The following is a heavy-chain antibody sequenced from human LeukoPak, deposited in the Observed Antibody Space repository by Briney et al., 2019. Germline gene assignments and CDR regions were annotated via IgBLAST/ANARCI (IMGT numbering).Heavy chain of an antibody. CDR1: GYTFTSYG. V-gene: IGHV1-18*01. Sequence: GASVTVSCKASGYTFTSYGISWVRQAPGQGLEWMGWISAYNGNTNYAQKLQGRVTMTTDTSTSTAYMELRSLRSDDTAVYYCARDCYQPQFWSGPSIDYWGQGTLVTVSS. CDR3: ARDCYQPQFWSGPSIDY. D-gene: IGHD3-3*01. J-gene: IGHJ4*02. CDR2: ISAYNGNT.